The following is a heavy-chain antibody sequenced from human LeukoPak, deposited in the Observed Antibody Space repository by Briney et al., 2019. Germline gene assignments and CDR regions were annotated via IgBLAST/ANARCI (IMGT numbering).Heavy chain of an antibody. Sequence: SGRSLRLSCAASGFTFSSYAMHWVRQAPGKGLEWAAVMSYDGSNKYYADSVKGRFTISRDNSKNTLYLQMNSLRAEDTAVYYCARDLAYDSSGYYYWGQGTLVTVSS. CDR2: MSYDGSNK. V-gene: IGHV3-30*04. CDR1: GFTFSSYA. D-gene: IGHD3-22*01. J-gene: IGHJ4*02. CDR3: ARDLAYDSSGYYY.